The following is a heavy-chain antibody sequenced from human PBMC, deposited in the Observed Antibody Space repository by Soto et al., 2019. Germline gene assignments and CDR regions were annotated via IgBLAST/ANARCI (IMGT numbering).Heavy chain of an antibody. Sequence: GGSLRLSCAASGFTFSSYGMHWVRQAPGKGLEWVAVISYDGSNKYYADSVKGRFTISRDNSKNTLYLQMNSLRAEDTAVYYCAKEVAAAWYDAFDIWGQGTMVTVSS. V-gene: IGHV3-30*18. J-gene: IGHJ3*02. CDR2: ISYDGSNK. CDR1: GFTFSSYG. D-gene: IGHD6-13*01. CDR3: AKEVAAAWYDAFDI.